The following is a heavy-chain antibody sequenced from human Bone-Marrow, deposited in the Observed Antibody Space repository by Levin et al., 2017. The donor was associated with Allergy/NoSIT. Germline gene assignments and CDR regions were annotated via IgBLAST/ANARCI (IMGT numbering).Heavy chain of an antibody. CDR1: GFTFSSYA. Sequence: GGSLRLSCAASGFTFSSYAMHWVRQAPGKGLEWVAVISYDGSNKYYADSVKGRFTISRDNSKNTLYLQMNSLRAEDTAVYYCARGESSSSWYLPAVLNYYDYGMDVWGQGTTVTVSS. CDR2: ISYDGSNK. J-gene: IGHJ6*02. V-gene: IGHV3-30*04. D-gene: IGHD6-13*01. CDR3: ARGESSSSWYLPAVLNYYDYGMDV.